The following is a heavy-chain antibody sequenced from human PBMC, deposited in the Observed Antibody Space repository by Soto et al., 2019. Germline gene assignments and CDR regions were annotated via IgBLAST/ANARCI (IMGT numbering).Heavy chain of an antibody. CDR3: ARVVVAATGSEVDY. CDR1: GGSVSSGSYY. J-gene: IGHJ4*02. CDR2: IYYSGST. Sequence: QVRLQESGPGLVKPSETLSLTCTVSGGSVSSGSYYWSWIRQPPGKGLEWIGYIYYSGSTNYNPSLKSRVTISVDTSKNQFSLKLSSVTAADTAVYYCARVVVAATGSEVDYWGQGTLVTVSS. V-gene: IGHV4-61*01. D-gene: IGHD2-15*01.